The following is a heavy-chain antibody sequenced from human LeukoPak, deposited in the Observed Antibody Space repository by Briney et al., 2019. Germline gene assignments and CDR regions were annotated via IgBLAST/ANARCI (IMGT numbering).Heavy chain of an antibody. CDR3: ARMRYYDSGGYPNFDY. J-gene: IGHJ4*02. CDR2: IYSGGNT. D-gene: IGHD3-22*01. CDR1: GFTFSSYG. Sequence: GGSLRLSCAASGFTFSSYGMHWVRQAPGKGLEWVSVIYSGGNTYYADSVEGRFTISRHNSKNTLYLQMNSLRAEDTAVHYCARMRYYDSGGYPNFDYWGQGTLVTVSS. V-gene: IGHV3-53*04.